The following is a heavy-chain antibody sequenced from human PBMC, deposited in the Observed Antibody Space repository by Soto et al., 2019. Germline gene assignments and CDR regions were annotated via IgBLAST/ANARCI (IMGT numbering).Heavy chain of an antibody. Sequence: QVQLQESGPGLVKPSQTLSRTCTVAGGSISSGGYYWSRIRQHPGKGLEWIGYLHESGSTYSNPSVKGLVTRSVETSKTQFSLKLSSVTAADTVLYYCARTPEHWGQGTLVTVSS. CDR1: GGSISSGGYY. CDR2: LHESGST. D-gene: IGHD2-15*01. CDR3: ARTPEH. J-gene: IGHJ4*02. V-gene: IGHV4-31*01.